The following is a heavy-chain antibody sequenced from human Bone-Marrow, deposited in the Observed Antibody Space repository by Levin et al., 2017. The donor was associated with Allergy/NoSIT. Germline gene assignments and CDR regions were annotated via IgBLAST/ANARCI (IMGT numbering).Heavy chain of an antibody. CDR1: GGSIRSGGYY. V-gene: IGHV4-31*02. J-gene: IGHJ4*02. CDR2: IYDSGST. CDR3: ARIPDTTSEFDY. D-gene: IGHD5-18*01. Sequence: PSETLSLTCTVSGGSIRSGGYYWSWIRQHPGKGLEWIGYIYDSGSTSYNPSLESRVAISVDTSKNQFYLKLTSLTDADTAVYYCARIPDTTSEFDYWGQGTLVTVSS.